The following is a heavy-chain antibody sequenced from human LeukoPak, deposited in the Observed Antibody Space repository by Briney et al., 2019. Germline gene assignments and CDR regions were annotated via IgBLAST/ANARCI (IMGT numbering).Heavy chain of an antibody. V-gene: IGHV4-59*01. J-gene: IGHJ6*03. CDR2: IYYSGST. CDR1: GASINNYY. D-gene: IGHD5-12*01. Sequence: SETLSLTCNVSGASINNYYWSWIRQPPGKGPEWIGYIYYSGSTNYNPSLKSRVTISVDTSKNQFSLKLSSVTAADTAVYYCARVVATRNYYYYYYMDVWGKGTTVTVSS. CDR3: ARVVATRNYYYYYYMDV.